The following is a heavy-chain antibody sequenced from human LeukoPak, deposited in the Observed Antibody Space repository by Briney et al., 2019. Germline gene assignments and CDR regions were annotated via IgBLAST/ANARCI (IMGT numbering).Heavy chain of an antibody. Sequence: GGSLRLSCGASGFTFRDYYMTWIRQAPGKGLEWLSFISSSGSVIHYADSVRGRFTISRDSAKNSLSLQMSSLRAEDTAMYFCARIRSPNEDAFDLWGQGTMVTVSS. CDR2: ISSSGSVI. V-gene: IGHV3-11*01. CDR1: GFTFRDYY. CDR3: ARIRSPNEDAFDL. J-gene: IGHJ3*01.